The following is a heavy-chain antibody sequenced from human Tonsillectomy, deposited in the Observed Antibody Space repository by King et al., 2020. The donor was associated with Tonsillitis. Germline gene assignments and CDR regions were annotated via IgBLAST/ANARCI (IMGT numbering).Heavy chain of an antibody. CDR2: IYHSGST. Sequence: VQLQESGPGLVKPSQTLSLTCTVSGGSISSGGYYWSWIRQHPGKGLEWIGYIYHSGSTYYNLSLKSRVTISVDTSKNQFSLKLSSVTAADTAVYYCARVYYYGSGSYLDHFDYWGQGTLVTVSS. CDR3: ARVYYYGSGSYLDHFDY. J-gene: IGHJ4*02. D-gene: IGHD3-10*01. V-gene: IGHV4-31*03. CDR1: GGSISSGGYY.